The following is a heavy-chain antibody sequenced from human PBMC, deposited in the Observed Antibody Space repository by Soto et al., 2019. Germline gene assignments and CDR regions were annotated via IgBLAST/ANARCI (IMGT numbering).Heavy chain of an antibody. J-gene: IGHJ4*02. CDR3: TTGEFWPHY. CDR1: GVTFSKAY. V-gene: IGHV3-15*01. Sequence: EVHLVESGGGLGKPGGSLRLSCAASGVTFSKAYMTWVRQAPGKGLEWVGRIRSKTDGGTTDYAPPVKGRFTISSDDSKNTLYLQMNSLKTEDTAVYYCTTGEFWPHYWGQGTLVTVSS. D-gene: IGHD3-10*01. CDR2: IRSKTDGGTT.